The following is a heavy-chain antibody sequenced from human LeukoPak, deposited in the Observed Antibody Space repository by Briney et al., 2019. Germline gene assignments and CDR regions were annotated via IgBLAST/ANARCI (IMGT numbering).Heavy chain of an antibody. CDR3: ARSPWNYYDY. D-gene: IGHD5-12*01. CDR1: GYSFTSYW. J-gene: IGHJ4*02. Sequence: GESLKISCKDSGYSFTSYWIGWVRQMPGKGLEWMGIVHPGDSDTRYSPSFQGQITISVDKSISTAYLQWSSLKASDTAMYYCARSPWNYYDYWGQGTLVTVSS. V-gene: IGHV5-51*01. CDR2: VHPGDSDT.